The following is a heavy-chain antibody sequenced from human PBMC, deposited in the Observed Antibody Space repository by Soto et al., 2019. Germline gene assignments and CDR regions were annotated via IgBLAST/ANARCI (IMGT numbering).Heavy chain of an antibody. CDR1: GGTFSSYA. CDR2: IIPIFGTA. D-gene: IGHD2-2*01. Sequence: ASVKVSCKASGGTFSSYAISWVRQAPGQGLEWMGGIIPIFGTANYAQKFQGRVTITADESTSTAYMELSSLRSEDTAVYYCATFSIVVVPAATYYYYYGMDVWGQGTTVTVSS. V-gene: IGHV1-69*13. J-gene: IGHJ6*02. CDR3: ATFSIVVVPAATYYYYYGMDV.